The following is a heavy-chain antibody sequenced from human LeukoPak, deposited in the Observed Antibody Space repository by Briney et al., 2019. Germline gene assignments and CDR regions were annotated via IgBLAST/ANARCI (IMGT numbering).Heavy chain of an antibody. CDR1: GGSISSYY. J-gene: IGHJ6*03. D-gene: IGHD6-13*01. V-gene: IGHV4-59*01. CDR3: ARESGDRLMAAAADELYYYYYYMDV. Sequence: PSETLSLTCTVSGGSISSYYWSWIRQPPGKGLEWIGYIYYSGSTNYNPSLKSRVTISVDTSKNQFSLKLSSVTAADTAVYYCARESGDRLMAAAADELYYYYYYMDVWGKGTTVTVSS. CDR2: IYYSGST.